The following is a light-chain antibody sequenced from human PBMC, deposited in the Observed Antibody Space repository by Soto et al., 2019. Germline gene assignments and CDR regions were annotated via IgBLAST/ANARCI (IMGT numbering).Light chain of an antibody. CDR3: QKYNSAPRT. CDR1: QGISNY. V-gene: IGKV1-27*01. J-gene: IGKJ1*01. CDR2: AAS. Sequence: DIQMTQSPSSLSASVGDRVTITCRASQGISNYLAWYQQKPGKVPKLLIYAASTLHSGVPSRFSGSGSGTDFTLSISSLQPEVVATYCCQKYNSAPRTFGQLTKVEIK.